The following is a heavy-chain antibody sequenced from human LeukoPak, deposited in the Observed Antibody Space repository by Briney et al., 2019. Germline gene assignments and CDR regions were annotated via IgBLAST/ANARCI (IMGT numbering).Heavy chain of an antibody. V-gene: IGHV4-39*01. J-gene: IGHJ5*02. CDR2: MYYSGST. Sequence: SETLSLTCTVSGGSISSSDSYWGRIRQAPGKGLEWIGSMYYSGSTYYNPSLKSRVTISVDTSKNQFSLKLNSVTAADTAVYYCARHPPRDCSSSSCYKRWFDPWGQGTLVTVSS. CDR3: ARHPPRDCSSSSCYKRWFDP. CDR1: GGSISSSDSY. D-gene: IGHD2-2*02.